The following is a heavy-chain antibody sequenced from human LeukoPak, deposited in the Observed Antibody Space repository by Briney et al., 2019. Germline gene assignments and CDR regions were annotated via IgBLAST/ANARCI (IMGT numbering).Heavy chain of an antibody. V-gene: IGHV4-34*01. CDR2: INAPGDT. CDR3: ARGQVPAARGYNWFDP. D-gene: IGHD2-2*01. CDR1: GWSFNDYY. Sequence: SETLSLTCAVYGWSFNDYYWNWIRQPPGKGLEWIGEINAPGDTNYNPSLKSRVTISVDTSKKQFSLRLTSMIAADTALYYCARGQVPAARGYNWFDPWGQGTLVTVSS. J-gene: IGHJ5*02.